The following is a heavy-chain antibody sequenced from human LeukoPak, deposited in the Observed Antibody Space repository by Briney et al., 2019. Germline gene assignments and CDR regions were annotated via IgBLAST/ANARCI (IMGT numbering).Heavy chain of an antibody. J-gene: IGHJ4*02. CDR2: IKEDGSEK. CDR3: ARSLSHIVVVPVANS. CDR1: GFTLSAHW. Sequence: GGSLRLSCAASGFTLSAHWMSWVRQAPGKGLEWVANIKEDGSEKYYVDSVKGRFTISRDIAKNSLYLQMNSLRAEDTAVYYCARSLSHIVVVPVANSWGQGTLVTVSS. D-gene: IGHD2-2*01. V-gene: IGHV3-7*01.